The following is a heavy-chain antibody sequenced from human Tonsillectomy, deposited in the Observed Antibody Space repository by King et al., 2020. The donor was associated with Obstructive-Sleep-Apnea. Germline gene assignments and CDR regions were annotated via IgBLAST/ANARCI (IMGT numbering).Heavy chain of an antibody. V-gene: IGHV4-4*02. Sequence: QLQESGPGLVKPSGTLSLTCAVSGGSTSSTNWWSWVRQPPGKGLEWIGEIYHSGSTNYNPSLKNRVTISIDKSENKFSLKLTSMTAADTAVYYCASGNSTSPGYWGQGTLVTVSS. D-gene: IGHD2/OR15-2a*01. CDR2: IYHSGST. J-gene: IGHJ4*02. CDR1: GGSTSSTNW. CDR3: ASGNSTSPGY.